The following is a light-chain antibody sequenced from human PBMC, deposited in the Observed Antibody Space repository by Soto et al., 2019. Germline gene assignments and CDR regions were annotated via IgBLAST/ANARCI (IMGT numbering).Light chain of an antibody. Sequence: QSVLTQAPSASGTPGQRVTISCSGSSSNIGSNTVSWYQQVPGTAPKLLIYSNDQRPSGVPDRFSGSKSGTSASLAIGGLQSEDEADYYCAAWDGSLNGWVFGGGIQLTVL. CDR3: AAWDGSLNGWV. J-gene: IGLJ2*01. CDR2: SND. V-gene: IGLV1-44*01. CDR1: SSNIGSNT.